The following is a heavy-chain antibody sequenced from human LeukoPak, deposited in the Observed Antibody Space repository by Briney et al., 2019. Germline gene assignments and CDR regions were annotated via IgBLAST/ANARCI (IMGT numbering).Heavy chain of an antibody. V-gene: IGHV4-34*01. CDR3: ARGANSSGCGY. J-gene: IGHJ4*02. CDR2: INHSGST. CDR1: GGSFSGDY. Sequence: SETLSLTCAVYGGSFSGDYWSWIRQPPGKGLEWIGEINHSGSTNYNPSLKSRVTISVDTSKNQFSLKLSSVTAADTAVYYCARGANSSGCGYWGQGTLVTVSS. D-gene: IGHD6-19*01.